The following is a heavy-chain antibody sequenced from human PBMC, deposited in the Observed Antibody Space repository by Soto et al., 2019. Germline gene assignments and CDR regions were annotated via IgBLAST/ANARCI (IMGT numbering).Heavy chain of an antibody. D-gene: IGHD2-2*01. CDR1: GGSISSGGYY. J-gene: IGHJ4*02. Sequence: SETLSLTCTVSGGSISSGGYYWSWIRQHPGKGLEWIGYIYYSGSTYNPSLKSRVTISVDTSKNQFSLKLSSVTAADTAVYYCARGPGTTPYFDYWGQGTLVTVSS. CDR2: IYYSGST. CDR3: ARGPGTTPYFDY. V-gene: IGHV4-31*03.